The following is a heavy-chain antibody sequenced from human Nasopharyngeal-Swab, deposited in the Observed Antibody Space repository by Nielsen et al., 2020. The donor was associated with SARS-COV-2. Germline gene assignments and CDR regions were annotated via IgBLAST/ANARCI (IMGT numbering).Heavy chain of an antibody. CDR3: VRGVGLFDP. V-gene: IGHV3-7*01. D-gene: IGHD2-15*01. CDR1: GFTFTNHW. J-gene: IGHJ5*02. Sequence: GASVKISCTASGFTFTNHWMSWVRQAPGKGLEWVANIKTDGSDRYYVDSVRGRFTISRDNAKNSVDLQMNSLRVEDTAVYHCVRGVGLFDPWGQGTLVTVSS. CDR2: IKTDGSDR.